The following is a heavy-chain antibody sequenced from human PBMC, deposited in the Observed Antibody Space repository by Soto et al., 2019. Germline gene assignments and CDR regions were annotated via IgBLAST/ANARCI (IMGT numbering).Heavy chain of an antibody. D-gene: IGHD2-2*01. J-gene: IGHJ5*02. CDR2: INPSGGST. CDR3: ARDRPGLVPAAIWFDP. CDR1: GYTFTSYY. Sequence: QVQLVQSGAEVKKPGASVKVSCKASGYTFTSYYMHWVRQAPGQGLEWMGIINPSGGSTSYAQKFQGRVTMTRDTSTSTVYMELSSLRSEDTAVYYCARDRPGLVPAAIWFDPWGQGTLVTVSS. V-gene: IGHV1-46*01.